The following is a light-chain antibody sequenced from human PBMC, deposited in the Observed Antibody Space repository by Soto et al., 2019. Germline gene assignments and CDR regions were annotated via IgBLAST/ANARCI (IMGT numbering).Light chain of an antibody. CDR1: QSVSSNF. V-gene: IGKV3-20*01. J-gene: IGKJ1*01. Sequence: EIVLTQSPGTLSLSRGERATLSCRASQSVSSNFLAGYQQKPGQAPRLLIYGASSRATGIPDRFSGSGSGTDFTLTISRLEPEDLAVYYCQQYGSSPVTFGQGTKVEIK. CDR3: QQYGSSPVT. CDR2: GAS.